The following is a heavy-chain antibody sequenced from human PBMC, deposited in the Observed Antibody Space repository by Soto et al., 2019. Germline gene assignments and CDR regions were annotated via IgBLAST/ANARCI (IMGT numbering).Heavy chain of an antibody. V-gene: IGHV1-8*01. D-gene: IGHD3-10*01. Sequence: ASVKVSCKASGYTFTSYDINWVRQATGQGLEWMGWMNPNSGNTGYAQKFQGRVTMTRNTSISTAYMELSSLRSEDTAVYYCARGGIRTASGSYYTDLHYYYYGMDVWGQGTTVTVSS. J-gene: IGHJ6*02. CDR2: MNPNSGNT. CDR3: ARGGIRTASGSYYTDLHYYYYGMDV. CDR1: GYTFTSYD.